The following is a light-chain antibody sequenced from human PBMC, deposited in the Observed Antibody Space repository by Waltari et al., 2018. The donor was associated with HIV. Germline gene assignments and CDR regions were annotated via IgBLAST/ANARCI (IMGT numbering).Light chain of an antibody. CDR3: QSYDSSLSGFYV. CDR2: GNS. CDR1: SSNIGAGYD. J-gene: IGLJ1*01. Sequence: QSVLTQPPSVSGAPGQRVTITCPGRSSNIGAGYDSHADQQLPETAPKLLIYGNSNRPSGVPYRFSGSKSGTSASLAITGLQAEDEADYYCQSYDSSLSGFYVFGTGTKVTVL. V-gene: IGLV1-40*01.